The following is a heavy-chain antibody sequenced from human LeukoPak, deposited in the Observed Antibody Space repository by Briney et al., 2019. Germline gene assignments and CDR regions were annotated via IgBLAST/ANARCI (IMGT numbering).Heavy chain of an antibody. J-gene: IGHJ3*02. CDR3: ARARKLGIVVVPPDDAFDI. CDR1: GDSIGGYF. D-gene: IGHD3-22*01. V-gene: IGHV4-59*12. CDR2: IRDDGTT. Sequence: SETLSLTCTVSGDSIGGYFWSWFRQPPGKSLEWIAYIRDDGTTNYNPSLKGRVTISVDTSKNQFSLKLSSVTAADTAVYYCARARKLGIVVVPPDDAFDIWGQGTMVTVSS.